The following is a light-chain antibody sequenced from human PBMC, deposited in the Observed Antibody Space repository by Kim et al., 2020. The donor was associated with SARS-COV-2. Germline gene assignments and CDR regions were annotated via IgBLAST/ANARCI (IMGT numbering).Light chain of an antibody. CDR1: QTIARY. Sequence: DIVLTQSPATLSVSPGERATLSCRASQTIARYIVWYQQKPGQAPRLLINDASDRATGIAAMFSGSGSGTDFTLTISSLETEDSAVYYCQQRAKWPLTFGGGTKVDIK. CDR2: DAS. J-gene: IGKJ4*01. V-gene: IGKV3-11*01. CDR3: QQRAKWPLT.